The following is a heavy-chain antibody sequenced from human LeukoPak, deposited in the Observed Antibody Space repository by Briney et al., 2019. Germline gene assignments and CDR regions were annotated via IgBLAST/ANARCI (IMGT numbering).Heavy chain of an antibody. CDR3: ARHNPKDGLWLPVDY. CDR1: GYSLTSYW. D-gene: IGHD5-18*01. V-gene: IGHV5-51*01. CDR2: IYPGDSDT. Sequence: GESLKISCKGSGYSLTSYWIGWVRQMPGKGLEWMGTIYPGDSDTRYSPSFQGQVTISADKSISTAYLQWSSLKASDTAMYYCARHNPKDGLWLPVDYWGQGTLVTVSS. J-gene: IGHJ4*02.